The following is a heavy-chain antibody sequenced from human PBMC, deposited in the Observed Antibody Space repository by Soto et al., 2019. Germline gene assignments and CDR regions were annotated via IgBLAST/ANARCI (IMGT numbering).Heavy chain of an antibody. V-gene: IGHV1-2*02. CDR1: GYTFTGYY. CDR3: ARVSVYGLGYCSSTSCPGWFDP. D-gene: IGHD2-2*01. CDR2: INPNSGGT. Sequence: GASVKVSCKASGYTFTGYYMHWVRQAPGQGLEWMGWINPNSGGTNYAQKFQGRVTMTRDTSISTAYMELSRLRSDDTAVYYCARVSVYGLGYCSSTSCPGWFDPWGQGTLVTV. J-gene: IGHJ5*02.